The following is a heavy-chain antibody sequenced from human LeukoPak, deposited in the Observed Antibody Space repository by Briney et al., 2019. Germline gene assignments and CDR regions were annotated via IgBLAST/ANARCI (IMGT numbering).Heavy chain of an antibody. D-gene: IGHD7-27*01. V-gene: IGHV3-7*01. J-gene: IGHJ4*02. CDR2: IKEDGSEK. Sequence: GGSLKLSCAPSGFTFSSYWMTWVRQAPGKGLEWVANIKEDGSEKYYVDSVKGRFTISRDNAKNSLYLQMNSLRAEDTALYYCARGGPTGALDDWGQGTLVTASS. CDR3: ARGGPTGALDD. CDR1: GFTFSSYW.